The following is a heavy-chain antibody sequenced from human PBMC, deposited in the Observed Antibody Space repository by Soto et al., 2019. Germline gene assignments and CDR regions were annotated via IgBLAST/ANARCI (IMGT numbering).Heavy chain of an antibody. CDR3: ARDLYYYDSSGYLYYYYGMDV. V-gene: IGHV3-48*02. D-gene: IGHD3-22*01. Sequence: GGSLRLSCAASGFTFSSYSMNWVRQAPGKGLEWVSYISSSSSTIYCADSVKGRFTISRDNAKNSLYLQMNSLRDEDTAVYYCARDLYYYDSSGYLYYYYGMDVWGQGTTVTVSS. J-gene: IGHJ6*02. CDR1: GFTFSSYS. CDR2: ISSSSSTI.